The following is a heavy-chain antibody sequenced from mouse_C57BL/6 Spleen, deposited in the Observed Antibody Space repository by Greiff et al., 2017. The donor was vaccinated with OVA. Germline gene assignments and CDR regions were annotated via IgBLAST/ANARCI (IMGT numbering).Heavy chain of an antibody. D-gene: IGHD4-1*01. CDR3: AREGTGVFDY. J-gene: IGHJ2*01. Sequence: QVHVKQSGAELVKPGASVKISCKASGYAFSSYWMNWVKQRPGKGLEWIGQIYPGDGDTNYNGKFKGKATLTADKSSSTAYMQLSSLTSEDSAVYFCAREGTGVFDYWGQGTTLTVSS. V-gene: IGHV1-80*01. CDR2: IYPGDGDT. CDR1: GYAFSSYW.